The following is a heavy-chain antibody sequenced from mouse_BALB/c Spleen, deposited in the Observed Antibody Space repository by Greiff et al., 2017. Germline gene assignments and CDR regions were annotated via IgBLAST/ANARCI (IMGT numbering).Heavy chain of an antibody. J-gene: IGHJ3*01. CDR3: ARDEVRRFAY. Sequence: VQRVESGPGLVAPSQSLSITCTVSGFSLTSYGVHWVRQPPGKGLEWLGVIWAGGSTNYNSALMSRLSISKDNSKSQVFLKMNSLQTDDTAMYYCARDEVRRFAYWGQGTLVTVSA. CDR1: GFSLTSYG. V-gene: IGHV2-9*02. CDR2: IWAGGST. D-gene: IGHD2-14*01.